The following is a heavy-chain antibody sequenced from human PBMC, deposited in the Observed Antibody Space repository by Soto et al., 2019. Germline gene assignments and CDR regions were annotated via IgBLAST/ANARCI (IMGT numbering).Heavy chain of an antibody. CDR3: GRVRTLKPFDP. CDR2: ITPLYGTK. Sequence: QVQLVQSGPEVKEPGSSVKVSCKTSGGTFSSYSLNWVRQAPGQGLEWMGVITPLYGTKNYAQRFRGRVTFAADEPPSTVFTELTRATSDLTAVYFCGRVRTLKPFDPWGQGTRVTVSS. D-gene: IGHD3-16*01. CDR1: GGTFSSYS. V-gene: IGHV1-69*12. J-gene: IGHJ5*02.